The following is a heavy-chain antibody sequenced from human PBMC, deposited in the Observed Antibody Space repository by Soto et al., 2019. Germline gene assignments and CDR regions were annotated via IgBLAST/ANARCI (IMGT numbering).Heavy chain of an antibody. V-gene: IGHV1-18*01. J-gene: IGHJ5*02. CDR3: ARVVRGVVNWFDP. D-gene: IGHD3-10*02. Sequence: HLVQSGPQVKKPGASVSVSCKTSGDTFTNFGLSWVRQAPGQGLEWMGWIATDNSNRNYAQKLQGRLTLTTDTSTSTAYMELKSLTYDDTAVYYCARVVRGVVNWFDPWGQGTLVTVSS. CDR1: GDTFTNFG. CDR2: IATDNSNR.